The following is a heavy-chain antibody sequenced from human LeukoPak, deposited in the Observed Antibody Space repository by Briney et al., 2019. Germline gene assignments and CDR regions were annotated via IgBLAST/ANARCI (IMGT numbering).Heavy chain of an antibody. Sequence: GGSLRLSCAASGFTFSSYSMNWVRQAPGKGLEWVSSISSSSSYIYYADSVKGRFTISRDNAKNSLYLQMNSLRAEDTAVYYCARDYYDSSGYYCGNDYWGQGTLVTVSS. CDR1: GFTFSSYS. V-gene: IGHV3-21*01. CDR3: ARDYYDSSGYYCGNDY. J-gene: IGHJ4*02. CDR2: ISSSSSYI. D-gene: IGHD3-22*01.